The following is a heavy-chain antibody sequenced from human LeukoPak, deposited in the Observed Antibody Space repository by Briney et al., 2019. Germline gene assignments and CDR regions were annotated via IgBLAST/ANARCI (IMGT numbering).Heavy chain of an antibody. CDR1: GFTFSGSA. V-gene: IGHV3-73*01. CDR3: TSVEMATIAFFRD. J-gene: IGHJ4*02. Sequence: GGSLRLSCAASGFTFSGSAMHWVRQASGKGLEWVGRIRSKANSYATAYAASVKGRFTISRDDSKNTAYLQMNSLKTEDTAVYYCTSVEMATIAFFRDWGQGTLVTVSS. CDR2: IRSKANSYAT. D-gene: IGHD5-24*01.